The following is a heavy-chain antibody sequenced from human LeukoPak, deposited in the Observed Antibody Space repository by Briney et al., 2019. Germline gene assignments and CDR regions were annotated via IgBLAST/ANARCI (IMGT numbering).Heavy chain of an antibody. CDR3: ARRDYGDSGYFFDY. D-gene: IGHD4-17*01. CDR2: INHSGST. V-gene: IGHV4-34*01. J-gene: IGHJ4*02. CDR1: GGSFSGYY. Sequence: SETLSLTCAVYGGSFSGYYWSWLRQPPGKGLEWIGEINHSGSTNYNPPLKSRVTISVDTSKNQFSLKLSSVTAADTAVYYCARRDYGDSGYFFDYWGQGTLVTVSS.